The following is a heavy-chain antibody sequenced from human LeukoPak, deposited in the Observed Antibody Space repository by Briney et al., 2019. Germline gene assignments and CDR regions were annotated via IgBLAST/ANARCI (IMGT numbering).Heavy chain of an antibody. Sequence: KNGESLKISCKGSGYSFTSYWIGWVRPMPGKGLEWMGIIYPGDSATRYSPSFQGQVTISADKSISTAYLQWSSLKASDTAMYYGARHRSYYDSSGYMTSNWFDPWGQGTLVTVSS. V-gene: IGHV5-51*01. CDR1: GYSFTSYW. CDR3: ARHRSYYDSSGYMTSNWFDP. D-gene: IGHD3-22*01. CDR2: IYPGDSAT. J-gene: IGHJ5*02.